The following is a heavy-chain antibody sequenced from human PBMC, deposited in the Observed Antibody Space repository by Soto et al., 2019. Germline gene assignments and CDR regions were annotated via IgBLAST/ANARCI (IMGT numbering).Heavy chain of an antibody. CDR1: GFTFSTNG. CDR3: AKDYAGSVRGYFDY. D-gene: IGHD1-26*01. V-gene: IGHV3-30*18. J-gene: IGHJ4*02. Sequence: QVQLVESGGGVVQPGRSLRLSCVASGFTFSTNGMHWVRQTPGKGLEWVTFISYDARSKYYADSVKGRFAISRDNSKNTLYLQMNSLRAEDTAVYYCAKDYAGSVRGYFDYWGQGTLVTVSS. CDR2: ISYDARSK.